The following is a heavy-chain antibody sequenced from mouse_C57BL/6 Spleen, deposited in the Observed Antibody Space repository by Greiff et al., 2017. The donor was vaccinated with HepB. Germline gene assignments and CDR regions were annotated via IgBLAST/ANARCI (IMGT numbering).Heavy chain of an antibody. Sequence: VQLKESGGGLVKPGGSLKLSCAASGFTFSDYGMHWVRQAPEKGLEWVAYISSGSSTIYYADTVKGRFTISRDNAKNTLFLQMTSLRSEDTAMYYCARVGLGPYWYFDVWGTGTTVTVSS. CDR3: ARVGLGPYWYFDV. V-gene: IGHV5-17*01. D-gene: IGHD3-2*02. CDR2: ISSGSSTI. CDR1: GFTFSDYG. J-gene: IGHJ1*03.